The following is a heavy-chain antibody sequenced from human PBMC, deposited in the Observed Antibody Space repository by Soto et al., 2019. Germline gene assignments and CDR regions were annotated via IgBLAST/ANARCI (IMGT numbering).Heavy chain of an antibody. D-gene: IGHD6-13*01. J-gene: IGHJ4*02. V-gene: IGHV1-69*13. CDR1: GGTFSSYA. Sequence: ASVKVSCKASGGTFSSYAISWVRQAPGQGLEWMGGIIPIFGTANYAQKFQGRVTITADESTSTAYMELSSLRSEDTAVYYCARGLRYSSSWYPLDYWGQGTLVTVSS. CDR3: ARGLRYSSSWYPLDY. CDR2: IIPIFGTA.